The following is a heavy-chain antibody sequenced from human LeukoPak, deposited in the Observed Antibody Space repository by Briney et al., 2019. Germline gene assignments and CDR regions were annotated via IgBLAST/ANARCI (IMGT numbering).Heavy chain of an antibody. J-gene: IGHJ5*02. CDR3: AKDWTPHNRVYDCLDA. V-gene: IGHV3-23*01. D-gene: IGHD3-16*01. Sequence: GGSLRPSCVGSGFAFGVHAMSWVRQAPGKGPEWVATIGSGADLFYAESVNGRFTISRDDPRTTVWLQMNSLRAEDTALYYCAKDWTPHNRVYDCLDAWGQGTQVTVSS. CDR1: GFAFGVHA. CDR2: IGSGADL.